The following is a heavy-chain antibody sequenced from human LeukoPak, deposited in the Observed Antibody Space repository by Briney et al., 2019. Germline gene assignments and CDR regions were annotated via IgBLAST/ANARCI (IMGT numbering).Heavy chain of an antibody. CDR2: VSHSGIT. D-gene: IGHD3-10*01. Sequence: SETLSLTCTVSGFSFSSDYYWGWIRKPPGKGLEWLGSVSHSGITYYNSSLNCQVTISVDTSKNQFSLKVNSVTAADTAVYYCARLVIPWGQGILVTVSS. V-gene: IGHV4-38-2*02. CDR3: ARLVIP. J-gene: IGHJ5*02. CDR1: GFSFSSDYY.